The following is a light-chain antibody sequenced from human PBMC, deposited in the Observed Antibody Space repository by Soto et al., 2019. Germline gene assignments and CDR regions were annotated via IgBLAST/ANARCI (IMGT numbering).Light chain of an antibody. J-gene: IGKJ5*01. Sequence: EIVMTQSPATLSVSPGERATLSCRASQSVSSNLAWYQQKPGQAPRLLIFGASTRATGIPARFSGSGSGTEFTLTISSLQSEDFAVYYCQQYNTWRPITFGPGTRLDIK. CDR3: QQYNTWRPIT. CDR2: GAS. V-gene: IGKV3-15*01. CDR1: QSVSSN.